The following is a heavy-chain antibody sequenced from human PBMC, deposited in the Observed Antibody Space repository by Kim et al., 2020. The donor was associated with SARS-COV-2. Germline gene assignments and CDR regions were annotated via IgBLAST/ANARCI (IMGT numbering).Heavy chain of an antibody. CDR1: GFTFDDYG. CDR3: ARWPDDPGDSSGYRYFDY. Sequence: GGSLRLSCAASGFTFDDYGMSWVRQAPGKGLEWVSGINWNGGSTGYADSVKGRFTISRDNAKNSLYLQMNSLRAEDTALYHCARWPDDPGDSSGYRYFDYWGQGTLVTVSS. CDR2: INWNGGST. D-gene: IGHD3-22*01. J-gene: IGHJ4*02. V-gene: IGHV3-20*01.